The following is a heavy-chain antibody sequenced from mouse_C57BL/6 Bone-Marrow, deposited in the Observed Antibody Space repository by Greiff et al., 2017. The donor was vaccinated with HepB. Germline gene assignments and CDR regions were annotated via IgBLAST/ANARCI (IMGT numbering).Heavy chain of an antibody. J-gene: IGHJ2*01. Sequence: QVQLQQPGAELVMPGASVKLSCKASGYTFTSYWMHWVKQRPGQGLEWIGEIDPSDSYTNYNQKFKGKSTLTVDKSSSTAYMQLSSLTSADSAVYYGAREGGVVAHFDYWGQGTTLTVSS. CDR3: AREGGVVAHFDY. CDR2: IDPSDSYT. CDR1: GYTFTSYW. V-gene: IGHV1-69*01. D-gene: IGHD1-1*01.